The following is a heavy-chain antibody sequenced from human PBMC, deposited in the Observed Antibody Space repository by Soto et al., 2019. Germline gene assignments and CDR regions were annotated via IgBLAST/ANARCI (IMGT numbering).Heavy chain of an antibody. D-gene: IGHD6-19*01. V-gene: IGHV1-18*04. CDR1: GYTFTSYG. CDR3: ARVLDSTGWDTSEYYDYGMDV. J-gene: IGHJ6*02. Sequence: GASVKVSCKASGYTFTSYGISWVRQAPGQGLEWMGGISAYNRNPNYAQKLQGRVTMTTDTSKSTAYMELRSLRSDDTAAHYCARVLDSTGWDTSEYYDYGMDVWG. CDR2: ISAYNRNP.